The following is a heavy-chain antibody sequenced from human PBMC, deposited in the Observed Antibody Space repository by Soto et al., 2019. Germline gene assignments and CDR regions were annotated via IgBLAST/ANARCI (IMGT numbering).Heavy chain of an antibody. D-gene: IGHD3-16*01. CDR3: AKSLARGNPVTGDYNDY. V-gene: IGHV3-30*18. CDR2: ISYDGSNK. Sequence: GGSLRLSCAASGFTFSSYGMHWVRQAPGKGLEWVAVISYDGSNKYYADSVKGRFTISRDNSKNTLYLQMNSLRAEDTAVYYCAKSLARGNPVTGDYNDYWGQGTLVTVSS. CDR1: GFTFSSYG. J-gene: IGHJ4*02.